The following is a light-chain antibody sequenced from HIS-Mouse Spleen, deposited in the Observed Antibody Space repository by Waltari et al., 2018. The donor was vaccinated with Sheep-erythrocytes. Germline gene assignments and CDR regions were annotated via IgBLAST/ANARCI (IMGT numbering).Light chain of an antibody. J-gene: IGLJ2*01. CDR2: QDS. CDR3: QAWDSSTVV. CDR1: KLGDKY. Sequence: SYELTQPPSVSVSPGQTASITCSGDKLGDKYACWYQQTPGQSPVLVIYQDSKRPAGIPERFSGSNSGKTATLTISGTQAMDEADYYRQAWDSSTVVFGGGTKLTVL. V-gene: IGLV3-1*01.